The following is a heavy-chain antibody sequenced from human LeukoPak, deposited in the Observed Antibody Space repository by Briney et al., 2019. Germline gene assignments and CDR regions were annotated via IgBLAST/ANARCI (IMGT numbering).Heavy chain of an antibody. D-gene: IGHD7-27*01. CDR1: GGSISSSSYY. V-gene: IGHV4-39*07. Sequence: SETLSLTCTVSGGSISSSSYYWGWIRQPPGKGLEWIRSIYYSGSTYYNPSLKSRVTISVDTSKNQFSLKLSSVTAADTAVYYCARGSVWGSSRAFDIWGQGTMVTVSS. J-gene: IGHJ3*02. CDR2: IYYSGST. CDR3: ARGSVWGSSRAFDI.